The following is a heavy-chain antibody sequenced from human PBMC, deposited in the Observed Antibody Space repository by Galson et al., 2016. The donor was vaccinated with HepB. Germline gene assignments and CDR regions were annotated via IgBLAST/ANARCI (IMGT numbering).Heavy chain of an antibody. V-gene: IGHV6-1*01. Sequence: CAISGDSVSSNSAAWNWIRLSPSRGLEWLGRTYYRSKWYNEYAESVKSRIIINPDTSKNQFSLHLNSVTPEDTAVYYCAREVGGQWLMPSNWFNPWGQGTLVTVSS. D-gene: IGHD6-19*01. CDR2: TYYRSKWYN. CDR3: AREVGGQWLMPSNWFNP. J-gene: IGHJ5*02. CDR1: GDSVSSNSAA.